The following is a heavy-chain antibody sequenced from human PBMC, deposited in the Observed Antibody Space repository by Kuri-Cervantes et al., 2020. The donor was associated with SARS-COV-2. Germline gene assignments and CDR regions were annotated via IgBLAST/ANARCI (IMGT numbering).Heavy chain of an antibody. CDR2: IFHSGTA. D-gene: IGHD3-3*01. J-gene: IGHJ4*02. Sequence: SETLSLTCAVSGGSISNGGYSWSWIRQPPGKGLEYIGYIFHSGTAYYNPSLKSRVAMSADRSKNQFSLNLRSVTAADTAVYYCARATLTMNFDYWGPGALVTVS. CDR1: GGSISNGGYS. V-gene: IGHV4-30-2*01. CDR3: ARATLTMNFDY.